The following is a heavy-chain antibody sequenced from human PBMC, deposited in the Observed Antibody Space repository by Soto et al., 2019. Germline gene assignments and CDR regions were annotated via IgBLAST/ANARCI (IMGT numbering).Heavy chain of an antibody. Sequence: EVQVVESGGGLVKPGGSLRLSCVFSGFTFSTYTMNWVRQAPGKGLEWVSSINGRSNYVYYADSVKGRFTISRDNAKNSLYLQMNRLRAEDAAIYYCAREDGVVGSSSAFDHWGLGTLVTVSS. J-gene: IGHJ4*02. CDR1: GFTFSTYT. V-gene: IGHV3-21*01. CDR2: INGRSNYV. D-gene: IGHD1-26*01. CDR3: AREDGVVGSSSAFDH.